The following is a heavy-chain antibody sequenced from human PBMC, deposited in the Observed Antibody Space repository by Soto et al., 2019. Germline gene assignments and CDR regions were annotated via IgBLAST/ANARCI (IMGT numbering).Heavy chain of an antibody. CDR3: ARGRSEFPNCSSTSCQLFDY. J-gene: IGHJ4*02. Sequence: SETLSLTCTVSGGSISSYYWSWIRQPPGKGLEWIGYINYSGSTNYNPSLKSRVTISVDTSKNQFSLKLSSVTAADTAVYYCARGRSEFPNCSSTSCQLFDYWGQGTLVTVSS. CDR1: GGSISSYY. D-gene: IGHD2-2*01. CDR2: INYSGST. V-gene: IGHV4-59*12.